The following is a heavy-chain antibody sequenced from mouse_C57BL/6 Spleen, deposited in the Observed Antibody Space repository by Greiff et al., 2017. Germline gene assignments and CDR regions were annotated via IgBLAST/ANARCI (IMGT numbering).Heavy chain of an antibody. CDR3: ARGYDGYYAYYFDY. CDR1: GYAFSSYW. Sequence: QVQLQQSGAELVKPGASVKISCKASGYAFSSYWMNWVKQRPGKGLEWIGQIYPGDGDTNYNGKFKGKATLTADKSSSTAYMQLSSLTSEDSAVYFCARGYDGYYAYYFDYWGQGTTRTVSS. D-gene: IGHD2-3*01. CDR2: IYPGDGDT. J-gene: IGHJ2*01. V-gene: IGHV1-80*01.